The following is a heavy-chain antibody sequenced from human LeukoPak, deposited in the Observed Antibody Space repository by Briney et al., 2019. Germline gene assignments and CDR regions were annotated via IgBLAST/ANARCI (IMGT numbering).Heavy chain of an antibody. D-gene: IGHD3-16*02. CDR1: GFTFSSYA. V-gene: IGHV3-23*01. CDR2: ISHDGGTP. J-gene: IGHJ4*02. Sequence: HPGGSLRPSCAASGFTFSSYAMSWVRQAPGKGLEWVSAISHDGGTPYYADSVKGRFTISRDSSKNTVYLQMNSLRAEDTAVYYCAKARDSLGELSFHGGQGTLVTVSS. CDR3: AKARDSLGELSFH.